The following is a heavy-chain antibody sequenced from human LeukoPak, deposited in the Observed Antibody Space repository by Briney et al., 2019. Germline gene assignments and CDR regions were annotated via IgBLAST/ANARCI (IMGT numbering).Heavy chain of an antibody. CDR2: TYYRSKWYN. V-gene: IGHV6-1*01. J-gene: IGHJ6*02. Sequence: SQTLSLTGAISGDRVSTNNAAWSWIRHSPSGGLEWLGRTYYRSKWYNYYAGSVKSRIIFNPDTSKNQFSLQLNSVTPEDTAVYYCAREKVVIAATHYYGMDVWGQGTTVTVSS. D-gene: IGHD2-15*01. CDR3: AREKVVIAATHYYGMDV. CDR1: GDRVSTNNAA.